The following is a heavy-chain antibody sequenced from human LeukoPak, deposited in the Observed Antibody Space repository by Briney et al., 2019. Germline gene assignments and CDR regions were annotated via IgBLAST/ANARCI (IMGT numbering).Heavy chain of an antibody. Sequence: SETLSLTCSVSDGSINSYYWNWIRRPPGKGLEWIGYIYYNGNTNYSPSLKSRVTMSVDTSKNLFSLKVSSVTAADTAVYYCARKGAGFFDYWGQGTLVTVSS. J-gene: IGHJ4*02. CDR2: IYYNGNT. V-gene: IGHV4-59*01. D-gene: IGHD1-26*01. CDR1: DGSINSYY. CDR3: ARKGAGFFDY.